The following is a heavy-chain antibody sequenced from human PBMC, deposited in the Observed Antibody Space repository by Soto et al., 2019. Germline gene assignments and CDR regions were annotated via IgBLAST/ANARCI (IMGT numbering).Heavy chain of an antibody. Sequence: GGSLRLSCAASGFTFDDYAMHWVRQAPGKGLEWVSGISWNSGSIGYADSVKGRFTISRDNAKNSLYLQMNSLRAEDTALYYCAKDISPSLVVLIGSPEPNDAFDIWGQGTMVTVSS. CDR3: AKDISPSLVVLIGSPEPNDAFDI. J-gene: IGHJ3*02. CDR1: GFTFDDYA. V-gene: IGHV3-9*01. CDR2: ISWNSGSI. D-gene: IGHD2-8*01.